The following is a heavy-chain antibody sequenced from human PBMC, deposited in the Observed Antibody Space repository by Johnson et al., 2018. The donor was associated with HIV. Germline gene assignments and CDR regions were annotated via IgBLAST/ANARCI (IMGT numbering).Heavy chain of an antibody. CDR2: ISGSGDTK. CDR1: GITFSDYQ. V-gene: IGHV3-11*04. Sequence: QVQLVESGGGLVKPGGSLRLSCAASGITFSDYQMSWIRQAPGKGLEWVSCISGSGDTKSYADSGKGRVTISRDNGKNSLHLQLNSLRADDTAVYYCARDPLFGVVLGGAMLQISTFDLWGQWTMVTVSS. D-gene: IGHD3-3*01. CDR3: ARDPLFGVVLGGAMLQISTFDL. J-gene: IGHJ3*01.